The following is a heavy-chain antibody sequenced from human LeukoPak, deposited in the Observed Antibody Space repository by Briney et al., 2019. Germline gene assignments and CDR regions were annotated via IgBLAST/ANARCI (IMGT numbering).Heavy chain of an antibody. CDR1: GFTFSSHW. V-gene: IGHV3-7*01. CDR3: ARTVPITIFGSFDY. Sequence: PGGSLRLSCAASGFTFSSHWMSWVRQAPGKGLEWVANIKQDGSEKYYVDSVKGRFTISRDNAKNSLYLQMNSLRAEDTAVYYCARTVPITIFGSFDYWGQGTLVTVSS. D-gene: IGHD3-3*01. J-gene: IGHJ4*02. CDR2: IKQDGSEK.